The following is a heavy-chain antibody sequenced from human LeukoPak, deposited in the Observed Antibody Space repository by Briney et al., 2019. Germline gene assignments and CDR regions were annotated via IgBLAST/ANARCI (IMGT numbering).Heavy chain of an antibody. J-gene: IGHJ6*03. D-gene: IGHD2-15*01. CDR2: IKQDGSEK. CDR3: ARVGAARYYYYYMDV. Sequence: PGGSLRLSCAASGFTFSNYAMSWVRQAPGKGLEWVANIKQDGSEKYYVDSLKGRFTVSRDNAKNSLYLQINSLRAGDTAVYYCARVGAARYYYYYMDVWGKGTTVTVSS. CDR1: GFTFSNYA. V-gene: IGHV3-7*01.